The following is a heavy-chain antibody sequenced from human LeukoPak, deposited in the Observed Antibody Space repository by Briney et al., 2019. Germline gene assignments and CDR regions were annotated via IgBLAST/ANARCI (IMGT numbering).Heavy chain of an antibody. CDR1: GGSISSYY. CDR2: IYYSGST. V-gene: IGHV4-59*01. D-gene: IGHD1-26*01. J-gene: IGHJ3*02. Sequence: SETLSLTCTVSGGSISSYYWSWIRQPPGKGLEWIGYIYYSGSTNYNPSLKSRVTISVDTSKNQFSLKLSSVTAADKAVYYCARDSGSYYEGDAFDIWGQGTMVTVSS. CDR3: ARDSGSYYEGDAFDI.